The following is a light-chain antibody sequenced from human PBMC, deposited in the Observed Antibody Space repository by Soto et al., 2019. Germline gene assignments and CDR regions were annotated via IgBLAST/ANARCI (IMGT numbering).Light chain of an antibody. V-gene: IGLV1-40*01. CDR3: QSYDSSLSVNWV. Sequence: QSVLTQPPSVSGAPGQRVTISCTGSSSNIGAGYDVHWYQQLPGTAPKLLIYGNSNRPSGVPDRFSGSKSGTSASLASTGREAEDEADYYCQSYDSSLSVNWVFGGGTKLTVL. CDR2: GNS. CDR1: SSNIGAGYD. J-gene: IGLJ3*02.